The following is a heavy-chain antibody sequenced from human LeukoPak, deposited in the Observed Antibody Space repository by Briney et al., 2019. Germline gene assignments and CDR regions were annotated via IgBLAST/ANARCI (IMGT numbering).Heavy chain of an antibody. D-gene: IGHD4-23*01. CDR1: GGSISSYY. V-gene: IGHV4-59*01. CDR2: IYYSGST. CDR3: ARIEDYGGNSVNY. J-gene: IGHJ4*02. Sequence: SETLSLTCTVSGGSISSYYWSWIRQPPGKGLEWIVYIYYSGSTNYNPSLKSRVTIPVDTSKNQFSLKLSSVTAADTAVYYCARIEDYGGNSVNYWGQGTLVTVSS.